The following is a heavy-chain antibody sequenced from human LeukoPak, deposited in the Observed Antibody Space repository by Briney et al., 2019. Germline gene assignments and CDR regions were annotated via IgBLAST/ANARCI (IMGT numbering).Heavy chain of an antibody. V-gene: IGHV3-48*03. CDR3: ARAVVTLVNWFDP. Sequence: PGGSLRLSCAASGFTFSSHEMNWVRQAPGKGLEWVSYISSSGSTIYYADSVKGRFTISRDNAKNSLYLQMNSLRAEDTAVYYCARAVVTLVNWFDPWGQGTLVTVSS. CDR1: GFTFSSHE. CDR2: ISSSGSTI. J-gene: IGHJ5*02. D-gene: IGHD4-23*01.